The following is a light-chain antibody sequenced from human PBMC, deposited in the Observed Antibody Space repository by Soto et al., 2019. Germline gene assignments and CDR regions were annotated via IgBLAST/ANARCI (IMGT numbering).Light chain of an antibody. Sequence: DIQMTQSPSTLSASVGDRVTITCRASQSISSWLAWYQQKPGKAPKLLIYKASTLETGVPSRFSGSGSGTEFTLTISSLQPDDFATYYCQQCTSYPLTFGGGTKVEIK. CDR2: KAS. J-gene: IGKJ4*01. CDR3: QQCTSYPLT. V-gene: IGKV1-5*03. CDR1: QSISSW.